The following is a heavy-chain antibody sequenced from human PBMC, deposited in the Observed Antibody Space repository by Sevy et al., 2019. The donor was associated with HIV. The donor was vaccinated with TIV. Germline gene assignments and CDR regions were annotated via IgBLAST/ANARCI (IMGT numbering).Heavy chain of an antibody. D-gene: IGHD3-3*01. J-gene: IGHJ5*02. V-gene: IGHV3-23*01. Sequence: GGSLRLSCVASGFRFSAFGMAWVRQAAGEGLEWVSGINGGGGSTYYRNSVKGRFTVSRDNSKNTVYLQMNSLRADDTAVYYCAKAPYYDFWSHNYINWFDPWGQGTLVTVSS. CDR1: GFRFSAFG. CDR3: AKAPYYDFWSHNYINWFDP. CDR2: INGGGGST.